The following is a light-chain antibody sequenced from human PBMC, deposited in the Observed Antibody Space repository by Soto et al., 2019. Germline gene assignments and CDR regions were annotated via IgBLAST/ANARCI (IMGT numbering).Light chain of an antibody. Sequence: EIVMTQSPATLSVSPGERATLSCRASQSVCSYLAWYRQKPGQAPRLVIYSASRRATGIPDRFTGSGSGTDFTLTINRVEPEDFAVYFCRQYAGSPRTFGQGTKVDIK. V-gene: IGKV3-20*01. CDR1: QSVCSY. CDR3: RQYAGSPRT. CDR2: SAS. J-gene: IGKJ1*01.